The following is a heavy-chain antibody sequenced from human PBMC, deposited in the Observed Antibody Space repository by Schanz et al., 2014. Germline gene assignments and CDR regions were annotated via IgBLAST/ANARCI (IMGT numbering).Heavy chain of an antibody. CDR1: GFTFRDYQ. CDR3: AREKRRTEVVLDH. J-gene: IGHJ4*02. Sequence: QVQLVESGGGLVKPGGSLRLSCTASGFTFRDYQMTWLRQAPGKGLEWVSYITSGSAKFYADSVKGRFTISRDNAKNPLYLHMNSLRAEDTAVYYCAREKRRTEVVLDHWGQGTLVTVS. V-gene: IGHV3-11*01. CDR2: ITSGSAK.